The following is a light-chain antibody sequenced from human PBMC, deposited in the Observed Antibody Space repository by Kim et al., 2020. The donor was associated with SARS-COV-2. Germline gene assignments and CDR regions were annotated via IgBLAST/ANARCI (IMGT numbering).Light chain of an antibody. J-gene: IGKJ1*01. CDR2: AAS. CDR3: QQTYSIPRT. Sequence: ACVGYRVTITCRASQRVNTYSNWDKQKSGEAQKVEHRAASTLQSGVPSRFSGRGSGADVTLTITSLQPEDFVAYYCQQTYSIPRTFGQGTKVDI. CDR1: QRVNTY. V-gene: IGKV1-39*01.